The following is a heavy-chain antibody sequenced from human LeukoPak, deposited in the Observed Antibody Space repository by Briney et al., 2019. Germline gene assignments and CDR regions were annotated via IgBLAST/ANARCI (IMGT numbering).Heavy chain of an antibody. V-gene: IGHV3-23*01. J-gene: IGHJ4*02. D-gene: IGHD2/OR15-2a*01. Sequence: GGSLRLSCVAYGFTFSSNTMSWVRQAPGKGLEWVSVISGTVGSTYYADSVKGRFTISRENSKNTLYLQMNSLRAEDTGVYYCAKERSLSYWGQGTLVTVSS. CDR3: AKERSLSY. CDR2: ISGTVGST. CDR1: GFTFSSNT.